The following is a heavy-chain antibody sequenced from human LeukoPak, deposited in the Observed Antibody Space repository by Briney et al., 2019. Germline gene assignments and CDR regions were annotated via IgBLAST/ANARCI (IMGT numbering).Heavy chain of an antibody. CDR3: AKVRGGSGSYYPLDY. J-gene: IGHJ4*02. CDR1: GFTFSSYE. CDR2: ISSSGSTI. Sequence: PGGSLRLSCAASGFTFSSYEMNWVRQAPGKGLEWVSYISSSGSTIYYADSVKGRFTISRDNSKNTLYLQMNSLRAEDTAVYYCAKVRGGSGSYYPLDYWGQGTLVTVSS. V-gene: IGHV3-48*03. D-gene: IGHD3-10*01.